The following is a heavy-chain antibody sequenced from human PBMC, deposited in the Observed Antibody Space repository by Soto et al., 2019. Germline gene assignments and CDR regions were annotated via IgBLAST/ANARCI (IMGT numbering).Heavy chain of an antibody. V-gene: IGHV1-3*01. J-gene: IGHJ4*02. CDR3: ARPPMTTVAPFDY. Sequence: ASVKVSCKASGYTFTSYAMHWVRQAPGQRLEWMGWINAGNGNTKYSQKFQGRVTITRDTSASTAYMELSSLRSEDTAVYYCARPPMTTVAPFDYGGQETLVTFSS. CDR2: INAGNGNT. D-gene: IGHD4-17*01. CDR1: GYTFTSYA.